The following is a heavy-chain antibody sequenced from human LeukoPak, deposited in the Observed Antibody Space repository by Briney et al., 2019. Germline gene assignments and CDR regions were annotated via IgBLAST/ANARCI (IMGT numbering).Heavy chain of an antibody. CDR3: ARDLWLSPYYFDY. Sequence: GGSLRLSCAASGFTFSSYSMNWVRQAPGKGLEWGSYISSSSSTIYYADSVKGQFTISRDNAKNSLYLQMNSLRAEDTSVYYCARDLWLSPYYFDYWGQGTLVTVSS. V-gene: IGHV3-48*01. D-gene: IGHD3-10*01. CDR1: GFTFSSYS. CDR2: ISSSSSTI. J-gene: IGHJ4*02.